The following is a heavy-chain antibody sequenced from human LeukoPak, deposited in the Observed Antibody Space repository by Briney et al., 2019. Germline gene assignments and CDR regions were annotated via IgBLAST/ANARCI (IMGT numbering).Heavy chain of an antibody. CDR2: INPKSGAT. Sequence: ASVKVSCKTSGYTFTDYYIHWVRQAPGQGLEWMGWINPKSGATDFAQKFQGRITLTRDTSITTAHMEMNRLTSDDTAVYYCAREGASFDSWGQGTLVTVSS. D-gene: IGHD1-26*01. CDR3: AREGASFDS. CDR1: GYTFTDYY. V-gene: IGHV1-2*02. J-gene: IGHJ4*02.